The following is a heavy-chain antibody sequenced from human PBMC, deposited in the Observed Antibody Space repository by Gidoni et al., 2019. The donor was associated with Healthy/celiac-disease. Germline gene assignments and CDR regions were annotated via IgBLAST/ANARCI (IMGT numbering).Heavy chain of an antibody. CDR3: ARLVRGVIWFDP. V-gene: IGHV4-39*01. CDR2: IYYSGST. CDR1: GGSISSSSYY. Sequence: QLQLQESRPGLVKPSETLSLTCTVSGGSISSSSYYWGWIRQPPGKGLEWIGSIYYSGSTYYNPSLKSRVTISVDTSKNQFSLKLSSVTAADTAVYYCARLVRGVIWFDPWGQGTLVTVSS. D-gene: IGHD3-10*01. J-gene: IGHJ5*02.